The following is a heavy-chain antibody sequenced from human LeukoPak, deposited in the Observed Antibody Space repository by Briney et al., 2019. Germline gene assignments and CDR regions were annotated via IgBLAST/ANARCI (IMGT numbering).Heavy chain of an antibody. V-gene: IGHV4-59*08. D-gene: IGHD3-3*01. J-gene: IGHJ4*02. Sequence: SETLSLTCTVSGGSISSYYWSWIRQPPGKGLEWIGYIYYGGSTNYNPSLKSRVTISVDTSKNQFSLNLSSVTAADTAVYYCARLERWSLDYWGQGALVTVSS. CDR1: GGSISSYY. CDR2: IYYGGST. CDR3: ARLERWSLDY.